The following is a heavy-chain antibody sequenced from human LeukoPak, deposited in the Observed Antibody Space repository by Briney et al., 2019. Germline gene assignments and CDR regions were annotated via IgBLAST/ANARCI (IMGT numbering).Heavy chain of an antibody. D-gene: IGHD1-26*01. CDR2: VSAYNGNT. J-gene: IGHJ4*02. CDR1: GYTFTSYG. V-gene: IGHV1-18*01. Sequence: EAAVKVSCTASGYTFTSYGISWVRQAPGQGLEWMGWVSAYNGNTNYAQKLQGRVTMTTDTSTSTAYMELRSLRSDDTAVYYCARDSGSSVFDYWGQGTLVTVSS. CDR3: ARDSGSSVFDY.